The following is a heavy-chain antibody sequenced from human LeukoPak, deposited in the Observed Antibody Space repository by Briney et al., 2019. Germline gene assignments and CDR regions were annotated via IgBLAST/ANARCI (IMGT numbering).Heavy chain of an antibody. CDR3: ARRDPKKDFDY. V-gene: IGHV4-59*08. CDR1: GGSISYDY. Sequence: PSETLSLTCTVSGGSISYDYWSWIRQSPGKRLEWIGYIHYSGATNYSPSLKSRVTISVDTSKNQFSLKLSSVTAADTAVYYCARRDPKKDFDYWGQGTLVTVSS. CDR2: IHYSGAT. J-gene: IGHJ4*02.